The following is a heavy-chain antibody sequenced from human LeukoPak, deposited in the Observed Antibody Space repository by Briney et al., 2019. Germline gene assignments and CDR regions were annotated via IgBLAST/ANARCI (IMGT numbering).Heavy chain of an antibody. CDR3: ARDAQVQKWFGELLKTTTYYFDY. D-gene: IGHD3-10*01. V-gene: IGHV4-61*01. Sequence: SETLSLTCNVSGVSISSSSYYWSWIRQPPGKGLEWIGYIYYSGRTNYNPSLKSRVTISVDTSKNQFSLKLSSVTAADTAVYYCARDAQVQKWFGELLKTTTYYFDYWGQGTLVTVSS. CDR2: IYYSGRT. J-gene: IGHJ4*02. CDR1: GVSISSSSYY.